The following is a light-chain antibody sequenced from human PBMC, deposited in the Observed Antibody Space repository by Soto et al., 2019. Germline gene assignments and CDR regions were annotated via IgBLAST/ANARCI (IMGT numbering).Light chain of an antibody. J-gene: IGKJ1*01. CDR3: QQYHSSAQT. CDR2: DAS. Sequence: DIQMTQSPSTLSASVGDRVTITCRASQSISSWLAWYQQKPGKAPKLLIYDASSLERGVPSRFSGSRSGTEFTLTISSLQPDDFATYYGQQYHSSAQTFGQGTKVEIK. CDR1: QSISSW. V-gene: IGKV1-5*01.